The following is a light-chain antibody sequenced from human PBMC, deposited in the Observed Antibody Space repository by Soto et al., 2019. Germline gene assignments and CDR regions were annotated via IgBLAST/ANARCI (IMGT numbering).Light chain of an antibody. CDR2: GAS. V-gene: IGKV3D-20*02. CDR3: QQRSNWPPSIT. J-gene: IGKJ5*01. CDR1: QSVSSGY. Sequence: EIVLTQSPGTLSLSPGERATLSCRASQSVSSGYLAWYQQKPGQAPRLLIYGASSRATGIPDRFSGSGSGTDFTLTISGLEPEDFAVYYCQQRSNWPPSITFGQGTRLEIK.